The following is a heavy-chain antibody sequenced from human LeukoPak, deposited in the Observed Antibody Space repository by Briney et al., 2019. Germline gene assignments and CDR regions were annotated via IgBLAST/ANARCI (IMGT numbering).Heavy chain of an antibody. CDR3: ASNERGSGYYYAI. CDR2: ISSSSSYI. V-gene: IGHV3-21*01. CDR1: GFTFSSYS. D-gene: IGHD3-22*01. J-gene: IGHJ4*02. Sequence: PGGSLRLSCTASGFTFSSYSMNWVRQAPGKGLEWVSSISSSSSYIYYADSVKGRFTISRDNAKNSLYLQMNSLRAEDTAVYYCASNERGSGYYYAIWGQGTLVSVSS.